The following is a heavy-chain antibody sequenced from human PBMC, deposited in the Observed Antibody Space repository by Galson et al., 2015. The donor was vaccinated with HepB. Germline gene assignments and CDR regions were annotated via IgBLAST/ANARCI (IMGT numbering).Heavy chain of an antibody. CDR3: ARTTVTHYYYGMDV. V-gene: IGHV6-1*01. CDR1: GDSVSSNSAA. Sequence: GDSVSSNSAAWNWIRQSPSRGLEWLGRTYYRSKWYNDYAVSVKSRITINPDTSKNQFSLQLNSVTPEDTAVYYCARTTVTHYYYGMDVWGQGTTVTVSS. D-gene: IGHD4-17*01. J-gene: IGHJ6*02. CDR2: TYYRSKWYN.